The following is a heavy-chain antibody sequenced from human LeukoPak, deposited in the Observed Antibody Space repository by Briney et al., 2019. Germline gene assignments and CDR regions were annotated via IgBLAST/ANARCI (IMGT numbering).Heavy chain of an antibody. CDR2: IRNDGNKK. J-gene: IGHJ4*02. D-gene: IGHD3-22*01. CDR3: VKVDT. CDR1: GFAFSTYD. Sequence: GGSLRLSCAASGFAFSTYDMHWVRQTPGKGLDWVAFIRNDGNKKNYAESVKGRFTISRDNSRNTLYLQMDSLSAEDTAVYYCVKVDTWGQGTLVTVSS. V-gene: IGHV3-30*02.